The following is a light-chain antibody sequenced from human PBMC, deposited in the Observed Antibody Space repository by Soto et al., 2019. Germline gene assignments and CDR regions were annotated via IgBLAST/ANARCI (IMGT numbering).Light chain of an antibody. CDR2: DVS. Sequence: QSVLTQPASVSGSPGQSITISCTGTSSDVGGYNYVSWYQQHPGKAPKLMIYDVSNRPSGVSTRFSGSKSGNTASLTISGLQAEDEADYSCSSYTSSSTLLYVFGTGTKLTVL. J-gene: IGLJ1*01. CDR3: SSYTSSSTLLYV. V-gene: IGLV2-14*01. CDR1: SSDVGGYNY.